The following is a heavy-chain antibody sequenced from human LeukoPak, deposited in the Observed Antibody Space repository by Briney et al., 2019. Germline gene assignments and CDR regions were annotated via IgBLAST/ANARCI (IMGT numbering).Heavy chain of an antibody. V-gene: IGHV4-31*03. J-gene: IGHJ5*02. Sequence: SETLSLTCTVSGGSISSGGYYWSWIRQHPGKGLEWIGYIYYSGSTYYNPSLKSRVTVSVDTSKNQFSLKLSSVTAADTAVYYCARDGGLRFFPWGQGTLVTVSS. CDR2: IYYSGST. D-gene: IGHD3-3*01. CDR3: ARDGGLRFFP. CDR1: GGSISSGGYY.